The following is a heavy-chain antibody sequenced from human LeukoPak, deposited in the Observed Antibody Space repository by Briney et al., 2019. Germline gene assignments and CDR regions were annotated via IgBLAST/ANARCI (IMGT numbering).Heavy chain of an antibody. D-gene: IGHD6-13*01. J-gene: IGHJ4*02. CDR2: IWYDGSNK. CDR3: ARDLTYSSSWYSCGY. Sequence: RAGGSLRLSCAASGFTFSSYGMHWVRQAPGKGLEWVAVIWYDGSNKYYADSVKGRFTISRDNSKNTLYLQMNSLRTEDTAVYYCARDLTYSSSWYSCGYWGQGTLVTVSS. CDR1: GFTFSSYG. V-gene: IGHV3-33*01.